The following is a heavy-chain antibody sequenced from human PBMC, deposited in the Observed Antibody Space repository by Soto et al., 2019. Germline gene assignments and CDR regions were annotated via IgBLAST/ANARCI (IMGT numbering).Heavy chain of an antibody. CDR2: VYYTGST. CDR1: GGSISGSY. Sequence: PSETLSLTCSVAGGSISGSYWSWIRQSPGKGLEWLGYVYYTGSTNYSPSLRSGVSISVDTSKNEFTLRRSSVTAADTAVYFCAGGVAVPGEQIDYWGQGTQVTVSS. D-gene: IGHD6-19*01. J-gene: IGHJ4*02. V-gene: IGHV4-59*01. CDR3: AGGVAVPGEQIDY.